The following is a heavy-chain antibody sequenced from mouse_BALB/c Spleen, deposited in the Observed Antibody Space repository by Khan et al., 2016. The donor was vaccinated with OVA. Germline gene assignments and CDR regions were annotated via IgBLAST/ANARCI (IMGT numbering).Heavy chain of an antibody. CDR1: GFSLTNYG. D-gene: IGHD2-10*01. CDR2: IWSDGST. V-gene: IGHV2-6-1*01. Sequence: QVQLKQSGPGLVAPSQSLSITCTISGFSLTNYGVHWVRQPPGKGLEWLVVIWSDGSTNYNSALKSRLTISKDNSKSQVFLKMNSLQTDDTAVYFFARHPYYHYNIMDYWGQGTSFTVSS. CDR3: ARHPYYHYNIMDY. J-gene: IGHJ4*01.